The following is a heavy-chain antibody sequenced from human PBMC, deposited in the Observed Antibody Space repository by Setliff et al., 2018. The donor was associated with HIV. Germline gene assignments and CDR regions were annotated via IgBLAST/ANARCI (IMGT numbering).Heavy chain of an antibody. D-gene: IGHD5-18*01. V-gene: IGHV4-39*07. Sequence: PSETLSLTCTVYGGFIKNSNYHWGWIRQPPGKGLEWIGSIFYSGRSTYNPSLRSRVTISVDTSKNQFSLSLTSVTAADTAVYYCARAGSYGWDYWGQGTLVTVSS. CDR2: IFYSGRS. CDR1: GGFIKNSNYH. J-gene: IGHJ4*02. CDR3: ARAGSYGWDY.